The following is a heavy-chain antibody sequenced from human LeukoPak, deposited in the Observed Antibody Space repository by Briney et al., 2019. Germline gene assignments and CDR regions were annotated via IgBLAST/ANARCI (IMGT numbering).Heavy chain of an antibody. CDR1: GGSISSGGYY. D-gene: IGHD3-9*01. CDR2: IFYSGST. J-gene: IGHJ4*02. Sequence: SQTLSLTCTVSGGSISSGGYYWSWIRQHPGQGLEWIGYIFYSGSTYYNSSLKSRVTITVDTSKNQFSLKLSSVTAADTAVYYCARPIDYDILTGCDYWGQGTLVTVSS. CDR3: ARPIDYDILTGCDY. V-gene: IGHV4-31*03.